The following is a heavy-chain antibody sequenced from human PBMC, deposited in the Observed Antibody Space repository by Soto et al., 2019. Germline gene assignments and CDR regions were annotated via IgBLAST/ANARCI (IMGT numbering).Heavy chain of an antibody. CDR2: MNPNSGNT. Sequence: AASVKVSCKASGYTFTSYDINWVRQATGQGLEWMGWMNPNSGNTGYAQKFQGRVTMTRNTSISTAYMELSSLRSEDTAVYYCARGLGGVERGFLEWFPYYYYYGMDVWGQGTTVTVSS. CDR3: ARGLGGVERGFLEWFPYYYYYGMDV. V-gene: IGHV1-8*01. D-gene: IGHD3-3*01. J-gene: IGHJ6*02. CDR1: GYTFTSYD.